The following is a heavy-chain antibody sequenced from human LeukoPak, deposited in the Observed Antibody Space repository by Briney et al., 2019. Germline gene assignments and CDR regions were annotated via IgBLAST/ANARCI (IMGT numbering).Heavy chain of an antibody. V-gene: IGHV4-34*01. J-gene: IGHJ4*02. Sequence: SETLSLTCTVYGGSFSGYYWSWIRQPPGKGLEWIGEINHSGSTNYNPSLKSRVTISVDTSKNQFSLKLSSVTAADTAVYYCARRTIAAAGVDYWGQGTPVTVSS. CDR2: INHSGST. CDR3: ARRTIAAAGVDY. D-gene: IGHD6-13*01. CDR1: GGSFSGYY.